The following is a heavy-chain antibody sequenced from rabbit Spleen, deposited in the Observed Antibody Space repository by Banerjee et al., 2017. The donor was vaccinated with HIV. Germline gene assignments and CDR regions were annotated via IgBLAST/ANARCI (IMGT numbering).Heavy chain of an antibody. V-gene: IGHV1S45*01. CDR1: GFSFSRGYD. Sequence: QEQLEESGGDLVKPEGSLTLTCTASGFSFSRGYDMCWVRQAPGKGLEWIGCIYTGSSDNTYYANWAKGRFTISKTSSTTVTLQMTSLTAADTAAYFCARDTGSSFSSYGMDLWGPGTLVTVS. J-gene: IGHJ6*01. CDR2: IYTGSSDNT. CDR3: ARDTGSSFSSYGMDL. D-gene: IGHD8-1*01.